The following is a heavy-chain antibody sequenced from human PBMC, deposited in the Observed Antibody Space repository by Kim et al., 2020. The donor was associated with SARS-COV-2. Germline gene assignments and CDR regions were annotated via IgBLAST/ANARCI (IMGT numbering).Heavy chain of an antibody. J-gene: IGHJ4*02. Sequence: GGSLRLSCAASGFTFSDYYMSWIRQAPGKGLEWVSYITSSSTYTNYADSVKGRFTISRYNAGNSLYLQMNTLRAEDTAVYYCARRGTSWYSQIDYWGQGTLVTVSS. V-gene: IGHV3-11*03. CDR1: GFTFSDYY. CDR2: ITSSSTYT. CDR3: ARRGTSWYSQIDY. D-gene: IGHD6-13*01.